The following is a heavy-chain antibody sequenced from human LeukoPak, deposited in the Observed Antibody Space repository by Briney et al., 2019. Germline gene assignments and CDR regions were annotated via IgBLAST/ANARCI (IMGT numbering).Heavy chain of an antibody. CDR1: GLTFDDYG. CDR3: AKDSHFVEMAFDY. D-gene: IGHD5-24*01. Sequence: GGSLRLSCAASGLTFDDYGMSWVRHAPGKGLEWVSGINWNGGSTGYADSVKGRFTISRDNAKNTLYLQMNSLRAEDTAVYYCAKDSHFVEMAFDYWGQGTLVTVSS. J-gene: IGHJ4*02. CDR2: INWNGGST. V-gene: IGHV3-20*04.